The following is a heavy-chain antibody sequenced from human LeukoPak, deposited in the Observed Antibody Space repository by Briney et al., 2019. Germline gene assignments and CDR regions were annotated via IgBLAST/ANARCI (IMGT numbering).Heavy chain of an antibody. J-gene: IGHJ4*02. D-gene: IGHD1-7*01. Sequence: QSGGSLRLSCAASGFTFSNSAMTWVRQAPGKGLEWVSAISAGGSDTIYTDSVKDRFTISRDNSKNTLYLQMNSLRAEDTAVYYCAKGGNSAPLDYWGQGTLVTVSS. CDR1: GFTFSNSA. CDR3: AKGGNSAPLDY. CDR2: ISAGGSDT. V-gene: IGHV3-23*01.